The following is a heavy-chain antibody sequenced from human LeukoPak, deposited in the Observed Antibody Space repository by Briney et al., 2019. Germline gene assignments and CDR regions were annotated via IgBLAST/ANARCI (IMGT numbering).Heavy chain of an antibody. CDR2: IYYSGST. J-gene: IGHJ1*01. CDR3: ARHGGGYYDSSGYYFEYFQH. V-gene: IGHV4-59*08. Sequence: SETLSFTCTVSGGSISSYYWSWIRQPPGKGLEWIGYIYYSGSTNYNPSLKSRVTISVDTSKNQFSLKLSSVTAADTAVYYCARHGGGYYDSSGYYFEYFQHWGQGTLVTVSS. D-gene: IGHD3-22*01. CDR1: GGSISSYY.